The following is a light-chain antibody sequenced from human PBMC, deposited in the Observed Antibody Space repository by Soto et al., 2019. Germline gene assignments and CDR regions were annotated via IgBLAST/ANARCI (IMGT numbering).Light chain of an antibody. CDR3: CSYAGSYTFWV. CDR2: DVS. J-gene: IGLJ3*02. CDR1: SRDVGGYNY. V-gene: IGLV2-11*01. Sequence: QSVLTQPRSVSGSPGQSVTISCTGTSRDVGGYNYVSWYQQHPGKAPKLMIYDVSKRPSGVPDRFSGSKSGNTASLTISGLQAEDEADYYCCSYAGSYTFWVFGGGTQLTVL.